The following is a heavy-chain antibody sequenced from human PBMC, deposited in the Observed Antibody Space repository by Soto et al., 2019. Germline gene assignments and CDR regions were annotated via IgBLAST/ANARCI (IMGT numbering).Heavy chain of an antibody. D-gene: IGHD6-19*01. CDR2: IIPILGIA. CDR3: ASYSIAVAGTL. J-gene: IGHJ4*02. CDR1: GGSFSSYT. Sequence: GTSVKVSCEACGGSFSSYTISWVRQAPGQGLEWMGRIIPILGIANYAQKFQGRVTITADKSTSTAYMELSSLRSEDTAVYYCASYSIAVAGTLWGQGTLVTVSS. V-gene: IGHV1-69*02.